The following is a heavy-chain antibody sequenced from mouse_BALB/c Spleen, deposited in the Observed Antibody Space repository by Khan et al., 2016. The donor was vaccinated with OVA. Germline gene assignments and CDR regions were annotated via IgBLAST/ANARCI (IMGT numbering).Heavy chain of an antibody. D-gene: IGHD2-12*01. Sequence: QVQLKESGAELARPGASVKMSCKASGYTFTSNTMHWVKQRPGQGLEWIGYINPRSSYTNYNQKFKDKATLTAEKSSSTAYMQLSSLTSEDSAVYYCARLTTGYAMDYWGQGTSVTVSS. CDR1: GYTFTSNT. V-gene: IGHV1-4*01. CDR3: ARLTTGYAMDY. J-gene: IGHJ4*01. CDR2: INPRSSYT.